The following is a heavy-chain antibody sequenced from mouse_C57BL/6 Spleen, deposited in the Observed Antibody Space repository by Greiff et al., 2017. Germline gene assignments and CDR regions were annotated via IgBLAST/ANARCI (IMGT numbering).Heavy chain of an antibody. J-gene: IGHJ2*01. V-gene: IGHV1-55*01. Sequence: QVQLQQPGAELVKPGASVKMSCKASGYTFTSYWITWVKQRPGRGLEWIGDINPGSGSTNYNEKFKSKATLTVDTSSSTAYMQLSSLTSEDSEVYSCARRAAQDTYFDYWGQGTTLTVSS. CDR2: INPGSGST. CDR1: GYTFTSYW. CDR3: ARRAAQDTYFDY. D-gene: IGHD3-2*02.